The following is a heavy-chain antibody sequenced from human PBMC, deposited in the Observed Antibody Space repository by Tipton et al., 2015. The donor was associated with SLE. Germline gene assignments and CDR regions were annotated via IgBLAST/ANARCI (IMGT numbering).Heavy chain of an antibody. CDR3: AGRIAVAGLDY. CDR2: IYYSGST. J-gene: IGHJ4*02. V-gene: IGHV4-61*01. D-gene: IGHD6-19*01. Sequence: TLSLTCTVSGGSISSGNYYWSWIRQPPGTGLEWIGYIYYSGSTNYSPSLKSRVTISVDTSKNQFSLKLSSVTAADTAVYYCAGRIAVAGLDYWGQGTLVTVSS. CDR1: GGSISSGNYY.